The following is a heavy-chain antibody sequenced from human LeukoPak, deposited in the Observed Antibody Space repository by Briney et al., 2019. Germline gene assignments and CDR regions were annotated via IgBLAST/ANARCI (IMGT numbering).Heavy chain of an antibody. CDR2: IIPIFGTA. D-gene: IGHD3-10*01. V-gene: IGHV1-69*13. CDR3: ARDSYYGSGMYWFDP. Sequence: SVKVSCKASGGTFSSYAISWVRQAPGQGLEWMGGIIPIFGTANYAQKFQGRVTITADESTSTAYMELSSLRSEDTAVYYCARDSYYGSGMYWFDPWGQGTLVTVSS. J-gene: IGHJ5*02. CDR1: GGTFSSYA.